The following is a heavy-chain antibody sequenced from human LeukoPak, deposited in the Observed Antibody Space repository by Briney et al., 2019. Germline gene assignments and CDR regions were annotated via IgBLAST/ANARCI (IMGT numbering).Heavy chain of an antibody. CDR3: ARERGEMLTNRNDY. CDR2: IKQDGSEK. D-gene: IGHD3-16*01. CDR1: GFTFSSYW. J-gene: IGHJ4*02. V-gene: IGHV3-7*01. Sequence: GGSLRLSCAASGFTFSSYWMSWVRQAPGKGLEWVANIKQDGSEKYYVDSVKGRFTISRDNAKNSLYLQMNSLRAEDTAVYYCARERGEMLTNRNDYWGQGTLVTVSS.